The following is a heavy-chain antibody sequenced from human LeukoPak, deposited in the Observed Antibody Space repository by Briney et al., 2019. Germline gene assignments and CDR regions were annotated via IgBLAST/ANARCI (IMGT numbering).Heavy chain of an antibody. V-gene: IGHV3-7*01. CDR1: GFIFSDYW. J-gene: IGHJ6*03. D-gene: IGHD2-2*01. CDR3: ATRRCSIAACRASSHHCMDF. CDR2: IRQVGSEG. Sequence: GGSLRLSCAASGFIFSDYWMTWVRQAQGTGLERVANIRQVGSEGYYVDSVRGRFAVTRDNAKSSLYLQLNSLRAEDTAVYYCATRRCSIAACRASSHHCMDFWGKGTTVTVSS.